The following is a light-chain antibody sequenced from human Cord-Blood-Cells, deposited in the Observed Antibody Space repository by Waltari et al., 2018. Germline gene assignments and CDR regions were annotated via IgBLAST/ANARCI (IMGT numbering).Light chain of an antibody. V-gene: IGLV2-14*01. Sequence: QSALTQPAFVSGSPGQSITLTCTGTCSDVDGYNYCSWYQQQPDKAPKLMIYDVSNRPSGVSNRFSGSKSGNTASLTISGLQAEDEADYYCSSYTSSSTLVFGGGTKLTVL. CDR2: DVS. CDR3: SSYTSSSTLV. J-gene: IGLJ2*01. CDR1: CSDVDGYNY.